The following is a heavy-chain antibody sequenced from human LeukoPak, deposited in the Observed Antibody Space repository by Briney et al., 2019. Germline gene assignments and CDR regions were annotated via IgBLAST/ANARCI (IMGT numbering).Heavy chain of an antibody. V-gene: IGHV1-2*06. CDR3: ARESLYSNYAGC. CDR1: GYTFTGYY. J-gene: IGHJ4*02. D-gene: IGHD4-11*01. Sequence: ASVKVSCKASGYTFTGYYMHWVRQAPGQGLEWMGRINPNSGGTNYAQKFQGRVTMTRDTSISTAYMELSRLRSDDTAVYYCARESLYSNYAGCWGQGTLVTVSS. CDR2: INPNSGGT.